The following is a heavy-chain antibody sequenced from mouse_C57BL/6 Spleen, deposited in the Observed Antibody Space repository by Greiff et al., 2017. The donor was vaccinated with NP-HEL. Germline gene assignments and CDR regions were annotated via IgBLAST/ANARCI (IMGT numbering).Heavy chain of an antibody. Sequence: VQLQQSGPELVKPGASVKISCKASGYAFSSSWMNWVKQRPGKGLEWIGRIYPGDGDTNYNGKFKGKATLTADKSSSTAYMQLSSLTSEDTAIYYCVPPTTVVGFDYWGQGTTLTVSS. V-gene: IGHV1-82*01. CDR2: IYPGDGDT. J-gene: IGHJ2*01. D-gene: IGHD1-1*01. CDR3: VPPTTVVGFDY. CDR1: GYAFSSSW.